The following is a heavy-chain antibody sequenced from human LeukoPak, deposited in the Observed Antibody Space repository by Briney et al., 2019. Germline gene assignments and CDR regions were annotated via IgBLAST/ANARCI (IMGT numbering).Heavy chain of an antibody. V-gene: IGHV3-23*01. CDR3: AKVPFSVYYDSTGYYYYFDY. CDR1: GFTFSSYA. D-gene: IGHD3-22*01. J-gene: IGHJ4*02. Sequence: TGGSLRLSCAASGFTFSSYAMSWVRQAPGKGLEWVSGISGSGGSTYYADSVRGRFTISRDNSKSTLYLQMNSLRAEDTAVYYCAKVPFSVYYDSTGYYYYFDYWGQGTLVTVSS. CDR2: ISGSGGST.